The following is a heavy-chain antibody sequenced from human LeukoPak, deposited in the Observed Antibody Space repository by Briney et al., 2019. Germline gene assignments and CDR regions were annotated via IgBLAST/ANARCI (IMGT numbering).Heavy chain of an antibody. CDR2: IYYSGST. J-gene: IGHJ5*02. D-gene: IGHD3-9*01. Sequence: SQTLSLTCTVSGGSISSGDYYWSWIRRPPGKGLEWIGYIYYSGSTYYNPSLKSRVTISVDTSKNQFSLKLSSVTAADTAVYYCARGRRSYDILTGYTVGAWFDPWGQGTLVTVSS. CDR1: GGSISSGDYY. V-gene: IGHV4-30-4*01. CDR3: ARGRRSYDILTGYTVGAWFDP.